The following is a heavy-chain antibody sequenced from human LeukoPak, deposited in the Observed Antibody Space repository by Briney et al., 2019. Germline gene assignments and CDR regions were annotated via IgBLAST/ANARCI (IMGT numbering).Heavy chain of an antibody. CDR2: ISGSGGST. CDR3: AKDRVSVYYYDSSGHYYFDY. V-gene: IGHV3-23*01. Sequence: GGSLRLSCAASGFTFSSYAMSWVRQAPGKGLEWVSAISGSGGSTYYADSVKGRFTISRDNSKNTLYLQMNSLRAEDTAVYYCAKDRVSVYYYDSSGHYYFDYWGQGTLVTVSS. D-gene: IGHD3-22*01. CDR1: GFTFSSYA. J-gene: IGHJ4*02.